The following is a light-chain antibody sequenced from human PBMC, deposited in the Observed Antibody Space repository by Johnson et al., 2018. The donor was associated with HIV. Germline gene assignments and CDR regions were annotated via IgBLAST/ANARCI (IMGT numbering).Light chain of an antibody. J-gene: IGLJ1*01. CDR3: GTWDSSLSAYV. V-gene: IGLV1-51*02. Sequence: QFVLTQPPSVSAAPGQTVTISCSGSSSNVGSSFVSWYRQVPGTAPKLLIYENNKRPSGIPDRFSASKSGTSATLGITGLQTGDEADYYCGTWDSSLSAYVFGTGTKVTVL. CDR1: SSNVGSSF. CDR2: ENN.